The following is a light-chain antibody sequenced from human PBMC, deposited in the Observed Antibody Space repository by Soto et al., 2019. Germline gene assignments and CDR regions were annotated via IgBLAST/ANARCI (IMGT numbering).Light chain of an antibody. Sequence: EIVMTQSPATLSVSPGERATLSCRASQSVSSNLAWYQQKPGQAPRLLIYGASTRATGIPARFSGSGSGTEFTLTISSLQSEDFAVYFRHQAGTFCPGTNVDIK. CDR3: HQAGT. V-gene: IGKV3-15*01. J-gene: IGKJ3*01. CDR2: GAS. CDR1: QSVSSN.